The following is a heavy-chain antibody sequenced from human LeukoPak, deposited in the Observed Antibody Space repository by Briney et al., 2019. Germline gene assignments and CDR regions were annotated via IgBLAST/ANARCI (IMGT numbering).Heavy chain of an antibody. D-gene: IGHD3-22*01. CDR1: GFTFSSYA. Sequence: QPGGSLRLSCAASGFTFSSYAMSWVRQAPGKGLDWVSAISGSGGNTYYADSVKGRFTISRDNSKNTLYLQMSSLRAEDTAVYYCVKDHHRGFTMIVVAFDYWGQGTLVTVSS. V-gene: IGHV3-23*01. CDR2: ISGSGGNT. CDR3: VKDHHRGFTMIVVAFDY. J-gene: IGHJ4*02.